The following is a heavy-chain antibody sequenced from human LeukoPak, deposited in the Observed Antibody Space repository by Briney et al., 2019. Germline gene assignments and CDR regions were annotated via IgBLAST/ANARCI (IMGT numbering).Heavy chain of an antibody. J-gene: IGHJ4*02. CDR2: INNDGSII. V-gene: IGHV3-74*01. D-gene: IGHD4-11*01. CDR1: GFTFSSDW. Sequence: GGSLRLSCAASGFTFSSDWMHWVRQAPGKGLVWVSRINNDGSIINYADSVKGRFTISRDNAKNTLYLQMNSLRAEDTAVYYCVKGHLIYRLLDYWGQGTLVTVSS. CDR3: VKGHLIYRLLDY.